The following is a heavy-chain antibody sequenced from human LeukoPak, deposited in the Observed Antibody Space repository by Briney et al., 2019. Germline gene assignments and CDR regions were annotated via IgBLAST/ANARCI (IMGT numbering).Heavy chain of an antibody. CDR3: ARGSTYYDSSGQVPFDY. D-gene: IGHD3-22*01. CDR2: ISSSSSTI. V-gene: IGHV3-48*01. Sequence: GGSLRLSCAASGFTFSTYSMNWVREAPGKGLEGVSYISSSSSTIYYADSVKGRFTISRDNAKNSLYLQMNSLRAEDTAVYYCARGSTYYDSSGQVPFDYWGQGTLVTVSS. J-gene: IGHJ4*02. CDR1: GFTFSTYS.